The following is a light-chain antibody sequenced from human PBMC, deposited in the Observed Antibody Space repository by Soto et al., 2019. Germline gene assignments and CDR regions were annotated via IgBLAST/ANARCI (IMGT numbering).Light chain of an antibody. CDR2: GAS. CDR1: QSVSSSY. Sequence: VLTQSACTLSLSSGERATLSCRASQSVSSSYLAWYQQKPGQAPRLLIYGASSRATGIPDRFSGSGSGTDFTLTISSLQSEDFAVYYCQQYNNWPPLTFGGGTKVDIK. V-gene: IGKV3-20*01. J-gene: IGKJ4*01. CDR3: QQYNNWPPLT.